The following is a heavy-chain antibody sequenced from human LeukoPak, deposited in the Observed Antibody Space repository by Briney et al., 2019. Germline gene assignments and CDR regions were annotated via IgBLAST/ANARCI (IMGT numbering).Heavy chain of an antibody. CDR1: GGSISSSNW. V-gene: IGHV4-4*02. CDR3: ARDHPDCGGGSCYAFDI. CDR2: IYQSGST. D-gene: IGHD2-15*01. Sequence: SGTLSLTCAVSGGSISSSNWWSWVRQPPGKGLEWIGEIYQSGSTNYNPSLKSRVTISIDKSMNQFSLKLNSVTAADTAVYYCARDHPDCGGGSCYAFDIWGQGTMVTVSS. J-gene: IGHJ3*02.